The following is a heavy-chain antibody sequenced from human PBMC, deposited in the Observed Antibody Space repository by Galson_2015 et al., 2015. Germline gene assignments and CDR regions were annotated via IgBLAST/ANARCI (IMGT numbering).Heavy chain of an antibody. J-gene: IGHJ4*02. Sequence: LRLSCAASGFTFSSYSLNWVRQAPGKGLEWGSYISSSSTTMYYADSVKGRFTISRDNAKNSLYLQMNSMRAEDTAVYYYARNHCSGSWSYLYWGQGTLVTVSS. CDR2: ISSSSTTM. CDR1: GFTFSSYS. CDR3: ARNHCSGSWSYLY. V-gene: IGHV3-48*01. D-gene: IGHD3-10*01.